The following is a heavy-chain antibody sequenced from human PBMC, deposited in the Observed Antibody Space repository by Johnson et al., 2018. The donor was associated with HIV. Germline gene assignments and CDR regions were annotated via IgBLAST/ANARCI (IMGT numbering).Heavy chain of an antibody. CDR2: INWNGGST. D-gene: IGHD6-19*01. CDR1: GFTFSSYA. CDR3: TKEIVRYSIDWDVFDM. V-gene: IGHV3-20*04. Sequence: VQLVESGGGLVQPGGSLRLSCAASGFTFSSYAMSWVRQAPGKGLEWVSGINWNGGSTGYADSVKGRFTISRDNAKNSLYLQMNSLRAEDTALYYCTKEIVRYSIDWDVFDMRGQGTMVTVSS. J-gene: IGHJ3*02.